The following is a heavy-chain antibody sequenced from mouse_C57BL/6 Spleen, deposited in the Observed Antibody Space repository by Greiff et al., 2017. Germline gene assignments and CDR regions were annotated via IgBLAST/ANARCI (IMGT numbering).Heavy chain of an antibody. V-gene: IGHV1-82*01. D-gene: IGHD1-1*01. CDR2: IYPGDGDT. J-gene: IGHJ1*03. CDR3: ARSYYYGREVYWYFDV. CDR1: GYAFSSSW. Sequence: VQLQQSGPELVKPGASVKISCKASGYAFSSSWMNWVKQRPGKGLEWIGRIYPGDGDTNYNGKFKGKATLTADKSSSTAYMQLSSLTSEDSAVYFCARSYYYGREVYWYFDVWGTGTTVTVSS.